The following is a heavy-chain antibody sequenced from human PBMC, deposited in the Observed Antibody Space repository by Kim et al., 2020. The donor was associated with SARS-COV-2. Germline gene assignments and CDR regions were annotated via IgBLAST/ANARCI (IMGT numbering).Heavy chain of an antibody. CDR2: ISYDGSNK. D-gene: IGHD3-16*01. Sequence: GGSLRLSCAASGFTFSSYGMHWVRQAPGKGLEWVAVISYDGSNKYYADSVKGRFTISRDNSKNTLYLQMNSLRAEDTAVYYCAKDQPPHWVLDYWGQGTLVTVSS. CDR3: AKDQPPHWVLDY. J-gene: IGHJ4*02. CDR1: GFTFSSYG. V-gene: IGHV3-30*18.